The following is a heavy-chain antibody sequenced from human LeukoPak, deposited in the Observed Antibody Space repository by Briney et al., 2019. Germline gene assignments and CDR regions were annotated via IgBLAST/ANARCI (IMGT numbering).Heavy chain of an antibody. Sequence: GGSLRLSCAASEFTFSSYWMRWVRQAPGKGLEWVSFISTSSSYIYYADSVRGRFAISRDNAKNSLYLQMNSLRAEDTAVYYCARQQWLDGAYYFDYWGQGTLVTVSS. V-gene: IGHV3-21*01. J-gene: IGHJ4*02. CDR3: ARQQWLDGAYYFDY. CDR2: ISTSSSYI. D-gene: IGHD6-19*01. CDR1: EFTFSSYW.